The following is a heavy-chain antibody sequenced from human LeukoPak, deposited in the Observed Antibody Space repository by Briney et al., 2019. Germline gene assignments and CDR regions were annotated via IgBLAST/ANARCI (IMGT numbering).Heavy chain of an antibody. Sequence: ASVKVSCKASGYSFTSYWIGWVRQMPGKGLEWMGIIYPGDSDTRYSPSFQGQVTISADKSISTAYLQWSSLKASDTTMYYCXXXXIYSGSLDAFDIWGQGTMVTVSS. CDR1: GYSFTSYW. D-gene: IGHD1-26*01. CDR2: IYPGDSDT. J-gene: IGHJ3*02. V-gene: IGHV5-51*01. CDR3: XXXXIYSGSLDAFDI.